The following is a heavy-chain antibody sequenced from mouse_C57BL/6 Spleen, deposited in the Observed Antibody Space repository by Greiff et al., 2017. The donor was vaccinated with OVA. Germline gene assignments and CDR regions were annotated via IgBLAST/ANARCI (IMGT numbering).Heavy chain of an antibody. D-gene: IGHD2-4*01. CDR1: GYTFTSYW. V-gene: IGHV1-59*01. J-gene: IGHJ4*01. CDR2: IDPSDSYT. Sequence: VKLQQPGAELVRPGTSVKLSCKASGYTFTSYWMHWVKQRPGQGLEWIGVIDPSDSYTNYNQKFKGKATLTVNTSSSTAYMQLSSLTSEDSAVYYCARRLGITTVYYYAMDYWGQGTSVTVSS. CDR3: ARRLGITTVYYYAMDY.